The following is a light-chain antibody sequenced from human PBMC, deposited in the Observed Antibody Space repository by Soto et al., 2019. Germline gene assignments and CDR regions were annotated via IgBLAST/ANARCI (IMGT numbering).Light chain of an antibody. CDR1: RYNIGSNL. CDR3: AVWDDSLSGLV. CDR2: SSS. V-gene: IGLV1-47*02. Sequence: QLVLSQPPSASGTPGQRVTISCSGSRYNIGSNLVYWHQQLPGTAPKLLIYSSSQRPSGVPDRFSGSKSGTSASLVISGLRSEDEADYYCAVWDDSLSGLVFGGGTKLTVL. J-gene: IGLJ2*01.